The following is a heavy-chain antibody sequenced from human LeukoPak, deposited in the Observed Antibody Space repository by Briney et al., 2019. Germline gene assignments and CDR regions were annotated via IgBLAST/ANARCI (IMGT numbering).Heavy chain of an antibody. Sequence: SETLSLTCAVFGGSFSGYFWTWIRQPPGKGLEWIGEINHSGSTKYNPSLKSRVTISVDTSKNQFSLKVSSVTAADTAVYYCARGYCSTTSCLGMDYWDQGTLVTVSS. J-gene: IGHJ4*02. CDR2: INHSGST. V-gene: IGHV4-34*01. D-gene: IGHD2-2*01. CDR1: GGSFSGYF. CDR3: ARGYCSTTSCLGMDY.